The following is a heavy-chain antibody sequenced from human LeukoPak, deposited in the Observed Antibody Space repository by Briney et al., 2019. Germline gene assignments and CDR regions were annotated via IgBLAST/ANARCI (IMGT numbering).Heavy chain of an antibody. J-gene: IGHJ4*02. CDR3: ARSLDY. Sequence: SETLSLTCTVSGGSISSYYWSWIRQPPGKGLEWIGYIYYSGSTNYNPSLKSRVTISVDTSKNQFALKLSSVTAADTAVYYCARSLDYWGQGTLVTVSS. CDR2: IYYSGST. V-gene: IGHV4-59*01. CDR1: GGSISSYY.